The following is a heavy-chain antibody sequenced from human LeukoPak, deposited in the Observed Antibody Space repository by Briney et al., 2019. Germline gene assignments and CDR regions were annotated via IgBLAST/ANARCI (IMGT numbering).Heavy chain of an antibody. CDR2: IYYSGST. Sequence: KPSETLSLTCTVPGGSISSYYWSWIRQPPGEGLEWIGYIYYSGSTNYNPSLKSRVTISVDTSKNQFSLKLSSVTAADTAVYYCAREVITMVRGVINWYFDLWGRGTLVTVSS. CDR3: AREVITMVRGVINWYFDL. V-gene: IGHV4-59*01. D-gene: IGHD3-10*01. J-gene: IGHJ2*01. CDR1: GGSISSYY.